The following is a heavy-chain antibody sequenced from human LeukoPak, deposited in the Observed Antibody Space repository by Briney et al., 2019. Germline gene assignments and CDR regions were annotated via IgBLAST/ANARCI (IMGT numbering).Heavy chain of an antibody. Sequence: PGRSLRLSCAASGFTVSSYGMHWVRQAPGKGLEWVAVIWYDGSNKYYADSVKGRFTISRDNSKNTLYLQMNSLRAEDTAVYYCAKASANDFWSGYLDYWGQGTLVTVSS. CDR1: GFTVSSYG. CDR2: IWYDGSNK. V-gene: IGHV3-33*06. CDR3: AKASANDFWSGYLDY. D-gene: IGHD3-3*01. J-gene: IGHJ4*02.